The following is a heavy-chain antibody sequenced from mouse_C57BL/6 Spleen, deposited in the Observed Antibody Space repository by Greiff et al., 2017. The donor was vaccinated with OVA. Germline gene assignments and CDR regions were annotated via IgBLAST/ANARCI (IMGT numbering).Heavy chain of an antibody. D-gene: IGHD2-5*01. CDR3: ARGGTYYSNYGGYFDV. Sequence: VQLQQSGAELVRPGTSVKVSCKASGYAFTNYLIEWVKQRPGQGLEWIGVINTGSGGTNYNEKFKGKATLTADKSSSTAYMQLSSLTSEDSAVYFCARGGTYYSNYGGYFDVWGTGTTVTVSS. CDR1: GYAFTNYL. J-gene: IGHJ1*03. V-gene: IGHV1-54*01. CDR2: INTGSGGT.